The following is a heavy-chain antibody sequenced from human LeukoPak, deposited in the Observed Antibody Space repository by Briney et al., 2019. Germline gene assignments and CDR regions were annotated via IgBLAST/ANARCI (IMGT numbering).Heavy chain of an antibody. CDR3: ARDLDWILFDY. CDR1: GFTFSFYW. V-gene: IGHV3-74*03. J-gene: IGHJ4*02. CDR2: IRPEGTTT. D-gene: IGHD3-9*01. Sequence: GGSVRLSCAASGFTFSFYWMHWVRQAPGKGLVWVARIRPEGTTTAYADSVKGRFTISRDNAKNTLFLQMNSLSAEDTAVYYCARDLDWILFDYWGQGTLVTVSS.